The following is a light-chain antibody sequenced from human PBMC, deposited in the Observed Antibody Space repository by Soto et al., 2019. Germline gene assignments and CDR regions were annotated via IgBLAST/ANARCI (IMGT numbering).Light chain of an antibody. CDR3: SSHAGINNVV. V-gene: IGLV1-47*01. Sequence: QSVLTQPPSASGTPGQRVTISCSGSSSNIGSNYVYWYQQLPGTAPKLLIYRNNQRPSGVPDRFSGSKSGTSASLAISGLRSEDEADYYCSSHAGINNVVFGGGTKVTVL. CDR2: RNN. J-gene: IGLJ3*02. CDR1: SSNIGSNY.